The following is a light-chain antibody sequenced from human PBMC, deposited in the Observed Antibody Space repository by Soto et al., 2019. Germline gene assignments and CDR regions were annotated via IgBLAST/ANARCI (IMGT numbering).Light chain of an antibody. CDR1: QGLRND. J-gene: IGKJ4*01. CDR3: RQQNNYALT. V-gene: IGKV1-17*01. CDR2: AAS. Sequence: DIQMTQSPSSLSASVGDRVTITCRASQGLRNDLTWYQQKPGKVPELLIYAASNLQSGVPSRFSGSGSGTEVIITISSRQHADVVTYYCRQQNNYALTFGGGTKVEIK.